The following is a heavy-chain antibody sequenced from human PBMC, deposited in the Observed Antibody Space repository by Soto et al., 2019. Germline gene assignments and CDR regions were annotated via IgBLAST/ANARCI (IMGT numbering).Heavy chain of an antibody. V-gene: IGHV3-21*01. CDR3: AVSSSSSIVHYYYGMDV. Sequence: VGLQRHSCGASRCTPSSYTMNLVRTAPGKGLEWVSSISSSSSYIYYADSVKGRFTISRDNAKNSLYLQMNSLRAEDTAVYYCAVSSSSSIVHYYYGMDVWGQGTTVTVS. J-gene: IGHJ6*02. CDR2: ISSSSSYI. CDR1: RCTPSSYT. D-gene: IGHD6-6*01.